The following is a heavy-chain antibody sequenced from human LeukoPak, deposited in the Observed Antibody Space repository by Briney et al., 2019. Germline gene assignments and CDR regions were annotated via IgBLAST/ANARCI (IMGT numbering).Heavy chain of an antibody. CDR3: ARVSYSSGWAGIFDY. D-gene: IGHD6-19*01. CDR1: GGSISSSSYY. J-gene: IGHJ4*02. V-gene: IGHV4-39*07. Sequence: SETLSLTCTVSGGSISSSSYYWGWIRQPPGKGLEWIGSIYYSGSTYHNPSLKSRVTLSVDTSKNQFSLRLNSVTAADTAVYYCARVSYSSGWAGIFDYWGQGTTVTVSS. CDR2: IYYSGST.